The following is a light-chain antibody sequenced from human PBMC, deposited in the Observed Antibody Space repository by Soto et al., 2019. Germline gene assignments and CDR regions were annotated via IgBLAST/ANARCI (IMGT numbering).Light chain of an antibody. V-gene: IGLV1-47*01. Sequence: QSVLTQPPSASGTPGQRVTISCSGSSSNIGSEYVVWYQHLPGTAPKLLIYRNNQLPSGVPDRFAGSKSGTSASLAISGLRSEDEDDYYCAARDDSLSGHGVFGGGTKLTVL. CDR2: RNN. CDR1: SSNIGSEY. J-gene: IGLJ3*02. CDR3: AARDDSLSGHGV.